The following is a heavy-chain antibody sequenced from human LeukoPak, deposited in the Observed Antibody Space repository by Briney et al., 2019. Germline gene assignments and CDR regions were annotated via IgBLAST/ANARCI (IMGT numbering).Heavy chain of an antibody. CDR1: GGSIRSSYYY. CDR2: IYYSGST. Sequence: SETLSLTCTVSGGSIRSSYYYWGWIRQPPGKGLEWIGSIYYSGSTYYNPSLKSRVTISVDTSKNQFSLKLSSVTAADTAVYYCARHPRRYSSSWYYWGQGTLVTVSS. D-gene: IGHD6-13*01. J-gene: IGHJ4*02. V-gene: IGHV4-39*01. CDR3: ARHPRRYSSSWYY.